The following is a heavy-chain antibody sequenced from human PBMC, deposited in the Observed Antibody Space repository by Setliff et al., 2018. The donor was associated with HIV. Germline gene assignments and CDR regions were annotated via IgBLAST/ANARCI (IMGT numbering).Heavy chain of an antibody. D-gene: IGHD2-21*02. Sequence: SETLSLTCTVSGETIRNGFYYWHWMRQPPGKGLEWIGSIYYSGSTHYKSSLKSRVTISVDTSKNQFSLRLSSVTAADTAVYYCARQTATGTSATFDSWGQGSLVTVSS. V-gene: IGHV4-39*01. CDR1: GETIRNGFYY. CDR2: IYYSGST. J-gene: IGHJ4*02. CDR3: ARQTATGTSATFDS.